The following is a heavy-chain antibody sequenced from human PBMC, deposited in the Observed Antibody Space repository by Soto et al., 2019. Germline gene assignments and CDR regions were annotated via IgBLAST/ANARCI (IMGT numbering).Heavy chain of an antibody. J-gene: IGHJ6*01. CDR3: ARDSKGYYDFWSGYFSRPYYYGMDV. CDR2: ISAYNGNA. Sequence: CASVKVSCKASGYTFTSYGISWVRQAPGQGLEWMGWISAYNGNANYAQKLQGRVTMTTDTSTSTAYMELRSLRSDDTAVYYCARDSKGYYDFWSGYFSRPYYYGMDVWGQGNTVTVSS. CDR1: GYTFTSYG. V-gene: IGHV1-18*04. D-gene: IGHD3-3*01.